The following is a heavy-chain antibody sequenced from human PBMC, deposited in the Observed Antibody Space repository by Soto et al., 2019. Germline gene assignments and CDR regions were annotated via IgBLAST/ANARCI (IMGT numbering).Heavy chain of an antibody. CDR2: IYYSGST. Sequence: SETQSPSCTVSGGTNRSSSYYWGWIRQPTGKGLEWIGSIYYSGSTYYNPSLKSRVTISVDTSKNQFSLKLSSVTAADTAVYYCARSTVTTDDAFDIWGQGTMVTVSS. J-gene: IGHJ3*02. CDR3: ARSTVTTDDAFDI. D-gene: IGHD4-17*01. V-gene: IGHV4-39*01. CDR1: GGTNRSSSYY.